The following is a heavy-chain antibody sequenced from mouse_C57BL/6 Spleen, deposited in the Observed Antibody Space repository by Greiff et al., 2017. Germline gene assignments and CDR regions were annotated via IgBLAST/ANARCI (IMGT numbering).Heavy chain of an antibody. V-gene: IGHV1-26*01. J-gene: IGHJ2*01. Sequence: VQLQQSGPELVKPGASVKISCKASGYTFTDYYMNWVKQSHGKSLEWIGDINPNNGGTSYNQKFKGKATLTVDKSSSTAYMELRSLTSEDSAVYYCATYYGNPDYWGQGTTLTVSS. CDR1: GYTFTDYY. D-gene: IGHD2-10*01. CDR3: ATYYGNPDY. CDR2: INPNNGGT.